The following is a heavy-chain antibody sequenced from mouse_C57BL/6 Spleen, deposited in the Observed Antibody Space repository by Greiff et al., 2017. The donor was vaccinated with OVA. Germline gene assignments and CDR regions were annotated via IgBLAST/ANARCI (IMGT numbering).Heavy chain of an antibody. V-gene: IGHV1-26*01. D-gene: IGHD1-1*01. J-gene: IGHJ1*03. Sequence: EVQLQQSGPELVKPGASVKISCKASGYTFTDYYMNWVKQSHGKSLEWIGDINPNNGGTSYNQKFEGQATLTVDKSSSTAYMELRSLTSEDSAVYYGALGVYYGSSYGYFDVWGTGTTVTVSS. CDR2: INPNNGGT. CDR1: GYTFTDYY. CDR3: ALGVYYGSSYGYFDV.